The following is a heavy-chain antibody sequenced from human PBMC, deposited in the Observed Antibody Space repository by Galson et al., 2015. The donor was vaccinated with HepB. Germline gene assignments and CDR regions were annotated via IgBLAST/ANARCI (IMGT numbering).Heavy chain of an antibody. V-gene: IGHV4-61*02. CDR3: ARDRVGCSGGSCYSAWFDP. D-gene: IGHD2-15*01. J-gene: IGHJ5*02. CDR1: GGSISSGSYY. Sequence: TLSLTCTVSGGSISSGSYYWSWIRQPAGKGLEWIGRIYTSGSTNYNPSLKSRVTISVDTSKNQLSLKLSSVTAADTAVYYCARDRVGCSGGSCYSAWFDPWGQGTLVTVSS. CDR2: IYTSGST.